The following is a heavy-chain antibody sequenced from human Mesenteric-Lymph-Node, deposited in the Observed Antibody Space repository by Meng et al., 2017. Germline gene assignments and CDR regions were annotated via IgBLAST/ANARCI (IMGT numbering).Heavy chain of an antibody. CDR2: IYYSGST. Sequence: ESLKISCTVSGGSISSSSYYWGWIRQPPGKGLEWIGSIYYSGSTYYNPSLKSRVTISVDTSKNQFSLKLSSVTAADTAVYYCARLRSAVQTSGYYYFDYWGQGTLVTVSS. V-gene: IGHV4-39*07. D-gene: IGHD3-22*01. J-gene: IGHJ4*02. CDR3: ARLRSAVQTSGYYYFDY. CDR1: GGSISSSSYY.